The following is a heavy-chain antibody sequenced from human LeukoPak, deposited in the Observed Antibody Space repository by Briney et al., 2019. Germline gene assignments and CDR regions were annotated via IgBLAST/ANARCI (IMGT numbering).Heavy chain of an antibody. J-gene: IGHJ4*02. V-gene: IGHV1-18*01. CDR3: ARSVVAITMVRGVFDY. Sequence: ASVKVSCKASGYTFTSYGISWVRQAPGQGLEWMGWISAYNGNTNYAQKLQGRVTMTTDTSTSTAYMELRSLRSDDTAVYYCARSVVAITMVRGVFDYWGQGTLVTVSS. CDR1: GYTFTSYG. CDR2: ISAYNGNT. D-gene: IGHD3-10*01.